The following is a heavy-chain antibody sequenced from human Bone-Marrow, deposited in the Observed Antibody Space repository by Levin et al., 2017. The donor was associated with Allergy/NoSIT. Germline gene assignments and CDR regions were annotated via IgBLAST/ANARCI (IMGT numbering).Heavy chain of an antibody. Sequence: ASVKVSCKASGHTFTDYYMNWVRQAPGQGLEWMGWINPNSGGTNYAQKFQGRVTMTRDTSISTAYMELSGLRSDDTAVYYCARDPDYYDMAFDIWGQGTMVTVSS. J-gene: IGHJ3*02. D-gene: IGHD3-22*01. V-gene: IGHV1-2*02. CDR3: ARDPDYYDMAFDI. CDR1: GHTFTDYY. CDR2: INPNSGGT.